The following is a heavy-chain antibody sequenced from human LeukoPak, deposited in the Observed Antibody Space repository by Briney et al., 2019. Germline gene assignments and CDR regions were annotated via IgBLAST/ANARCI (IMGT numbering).Heavy chain of an antibody. Sequence: PGGSLRLSCAASGFTFSSYSMTWVRQAPGKGLEWVSAISGSGGSTYYADSVKGRFTISRDNSKNTLYLQMNSLRAEDTAVYYRAKEYYGSGSYYGLGEGPEDYWGQGTLVTVSS. J-gene: IGHJ4*02. CDR1: GFTFSSYS. CDR3: AKEYYGSGSYYGLGEGPEDY. D-gene: IGHD3-10*01. V-gene: IGHV3-23*01. CDR2: ISGSGGST.